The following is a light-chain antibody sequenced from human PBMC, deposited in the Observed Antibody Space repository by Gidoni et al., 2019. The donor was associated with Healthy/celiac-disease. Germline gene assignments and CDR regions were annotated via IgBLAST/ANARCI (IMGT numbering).Light chain of an antibody. CDR3: QQRSNWPLFT. CDR1: QSVSSY. V-gene: IGKV3-11*01. J-gene: IGKJ4*01. CDR2: DAS. Sequence: EIVLTQSPATLSLSPGERATLSCRASQSVSSYLVWYQQKPGPAPRLLIYDASNRATGIPARLSGSGSGTDFTLTISSLEPEDFAVYYCQQRSNWPLFTFGGGTKVEIK.